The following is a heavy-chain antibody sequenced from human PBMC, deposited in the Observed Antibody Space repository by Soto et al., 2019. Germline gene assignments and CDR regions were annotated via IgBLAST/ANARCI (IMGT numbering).Heavy chain of an antibody. V-gene: IGHV3-23*01. CDR1: GFTFSSYA. CDR2: ISGSGGST. D-gene: IGHD2-2*01. Sequence: GSLRLSCAASGFTFSSYAMSWVRQAPGKGLEWVSAISGSGGSTYYADSVKGRFTISRDNSKNTLYLQMNSLRAEDTAVYYCAKDRDCSSTSCPNWFDPWGQGTLVTVSS. CDR3: AKDRDCSSTSCPNWFDP. J-gene: IGHJ5*02.